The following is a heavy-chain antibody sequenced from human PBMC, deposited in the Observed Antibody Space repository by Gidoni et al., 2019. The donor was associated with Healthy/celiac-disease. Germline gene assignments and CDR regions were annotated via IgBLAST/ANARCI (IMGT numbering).Heavy chain of an antibody. D-gene: IGHD1-26*01. V-gene: IGHV3-73*01. CDR2: IRSKANSYAT. Sequence: GLEWVGRIRSKANSYATAYAASVKGRFTISRDDSKNTAYLQMNSLKTEDTAVYYCTRGAPNNNPTYNWFDPWGQGTLVTASS. CDR3: TRGAPNNNPTYNWFDP. J-gene: IGHJ5*02.